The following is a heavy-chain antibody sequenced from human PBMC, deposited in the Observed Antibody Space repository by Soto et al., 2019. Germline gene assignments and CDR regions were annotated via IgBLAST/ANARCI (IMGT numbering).Heavy chain of an antibody. J-gene: IGHJ6*02. Sequence: ASVKVSCKASGYTFTGYYMHWVRQAPGQGLEWMGWINPNSGGTNYAQKFQGWVTMTRDTSISTAYMELSRLRSDDTAVYYCARGPLIVLVPAAILYYYYYGMDVWGQGTTVTVSS. CDR3: ARGPLIVLVPAAILYYYYYGMDV. CDR1: GYTFTGYY. D-gene: IGHD2-2*01. V-gene: IGHV1-2*04. CDR2: INPNSGGT.